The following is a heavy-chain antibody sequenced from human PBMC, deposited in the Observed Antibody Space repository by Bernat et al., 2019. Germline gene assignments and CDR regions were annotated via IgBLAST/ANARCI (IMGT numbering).Heavy chain of an antibody. CDR1: GFTFSSYA. V-gene: IGHV3-23*01. J-gene: IGHJ4*02. Sequence: EVQLLESGGGLVQPGGSLRLSCAASGFTFSSYAMSWVRQAPGKGLEWGSAISGSGGSTYYADSVKGRFTISRDNSKNTLYLKMNSLRAEDTAVYYCAKDVTAMVNLYFDYWGQGTLVTVSS. CDR3: AKDVTAMVNLYFDY. CDR2: ISGSGGST. D-gene: IGHD5-18*01.